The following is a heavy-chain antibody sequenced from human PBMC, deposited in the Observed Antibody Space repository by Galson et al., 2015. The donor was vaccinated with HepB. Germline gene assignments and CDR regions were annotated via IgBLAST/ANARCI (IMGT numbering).Heavy chain of an antibody. CDR1: GFTFSDYY. V-gene: IGHV3-11*06. CDR2: ISSSSSYT. D-gene: IGHD4-23*01. Sequence: SLRLSCAASGFTFSDYYMSWIRQAPGKGLEWVSYISSSSSYTNYADSVKGRFTISRDNAKNSLYLQMNSLRAEDTAVYYCARDVTVVTGNSSYWGQGTLVTVSS. J-gene: IGHJ4*02. CDR3: ARDVTVVTGNSSY.